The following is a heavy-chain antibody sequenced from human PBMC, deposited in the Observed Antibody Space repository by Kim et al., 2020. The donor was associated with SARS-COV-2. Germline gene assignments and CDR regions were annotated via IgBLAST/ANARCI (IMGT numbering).Heavy chain of an antibody. V-gene: IGHV3-21*01. J-gene: IGHJ4*02. D-gene: IGHD1-1*01. Sequence: LSSTESVKERFTISRDNAENSRYLQMNSLRATDPAVYYCARVYSGSHPFDYWGQGTLVTVSS. CDR3: ARVYSGSHPFDY. CDR2: L.